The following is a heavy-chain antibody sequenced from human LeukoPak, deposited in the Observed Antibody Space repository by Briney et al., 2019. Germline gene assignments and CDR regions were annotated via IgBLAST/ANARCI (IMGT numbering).Heavy chain of an antibody. J-gene: IGHJ4*02. D-gene: IGHD6-13*01. V-gene: IGHV3-23*01. Sequence: GGSLRLSCAASGFTFSSYAMSWVRQAPGKGLEWVSAISGSGGSTYYADSVKGRFTISRDNAKNSLYLQMNSLRAEDTAVYYCARVLSSSWTLDYWGQGTLVTVPS. CDR2: ISGSGGST. CDR1: GFTFSSYA. CDR3: ARVLSSSWTLDY.